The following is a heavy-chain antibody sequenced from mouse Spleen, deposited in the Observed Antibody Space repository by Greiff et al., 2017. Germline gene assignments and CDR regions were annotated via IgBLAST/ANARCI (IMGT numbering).Heavy chain of an antibody. Sequence: QVQLKQPGTELVKPGASVKLSCQASGYTFTSYWMHWVKQRPGQGLEWIGNINPSNGGTNYNEKFKSKATLTVDKSSSTAYMQLSSLTSEDSAVYYCARWGYYGYFDYWGQGTTLTVSS. CDR1: GYTFTSYW. D-gene: IGHD1-1*01. V-gene: IGHV1-53*01. CDR2: INPSNGGT. J-gene: IGHJ2*01. CDR3: ARWGYYGYFDY.